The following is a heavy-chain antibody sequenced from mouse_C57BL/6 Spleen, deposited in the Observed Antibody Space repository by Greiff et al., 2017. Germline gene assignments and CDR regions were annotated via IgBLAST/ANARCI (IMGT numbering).Heavy chain of an antibody. V-gene: IGHV1-15*01. CDR2: IDPETGGT. CDR1: GYTFTDYE. D-gene: IGHD1-1*01. CDR3: TRGELLWYFDV. J-gene: IGHJ1*03. Sequence: QVQLQQSGAELVRPGASVTLSCKASGYTFTDYEMHWVKQTPVHGLEWIGAIDPETGGTAYNQKFKGKAILTADKSSSTSYMELRSLTSEDSAVYYGTRGELLWYFDVWGTGTTVTVSS.